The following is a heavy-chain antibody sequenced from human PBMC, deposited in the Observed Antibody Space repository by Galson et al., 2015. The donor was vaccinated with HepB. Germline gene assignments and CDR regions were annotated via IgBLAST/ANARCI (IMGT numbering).Heavy chain of an antibody. V-gene: IGHV4-39*01. CDR3: ARLRVVVAPVNSAFDP. J-gene: IGHJ5*02. D-gene: IGHD2-2*01. CDR1: GDSINNSDYS. Sequence: ETLSLTCTVSGDSINNSDYSWGWIRQSPGKGLEWIGNISYTGSTSYSPSLESRITISVDPSKNQFSLKLHSVTASDTAVYYCARLRVVVAPVNSAFDPWGQGTLVTVSS. CDR2: ISYTGST.